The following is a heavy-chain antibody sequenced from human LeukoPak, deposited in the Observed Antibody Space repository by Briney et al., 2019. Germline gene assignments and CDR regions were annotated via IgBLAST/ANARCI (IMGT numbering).Heavy chain of an antibody. CDR1: GFSFSNAW. Sequence: GGSLRLSCAASGFSFSNAWMTWVRKAPGTGLERVGRIKSRTDAGTTEYAAPVKGRFTISRDDSENTLYLQMNSLKIEDTAVYYCAAYLCITMILGVIVYWGQGTLVTVSS. J-gene: IGHJ4*02. CDR2: IKSRTDAGTT. CDR3: AAYLCITMILGVIVY. V-gene: IGHV3-15*01. D-gene: IGHD3-10*01.